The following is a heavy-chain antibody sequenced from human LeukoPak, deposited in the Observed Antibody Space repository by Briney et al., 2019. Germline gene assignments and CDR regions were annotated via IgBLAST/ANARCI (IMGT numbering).Heavy chain of an antibody. D-gene: IGHD3-22*01. J-gene: IGHJ4*02. V-gene: IGHV3-30*04. Sequence: GGSLRLSCAASGFTFSSYAMHWVRQAPGKGLEWVAVISYDGSNKYYADSVKGRFTISRDNSKNTLYLQMNSLRADDTAVYYCARTYDSSGYGDYWGQGTLVTVSS. CDR3: ARTYDSSGYGDY. CDR2: ISYDGSNK. CDR1: GFTFSSYA.